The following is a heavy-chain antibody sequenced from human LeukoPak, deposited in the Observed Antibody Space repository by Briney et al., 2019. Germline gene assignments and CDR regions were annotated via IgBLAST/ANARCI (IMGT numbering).Heavy chain of an antibody. CDR1: GFTFSSYG. CDR2: ISYDGSNK. V-gene: IGHV3-30*18. J-gene: IGHJ4*02. Sequence: GGSLRLSCAASGFTFSSYGMHWVRQAPGKGLEWVAVISYDGSNKYYADSVKGRFTISRDNSKNTLYLQMNSLRAEDTAVYYCAKGSNYHDSSGYRNYFDYWGQGTLVTVSS. D-gene: IGHD3-22*01. CDR3: AKGSNYHDSSGYRNYFDY.